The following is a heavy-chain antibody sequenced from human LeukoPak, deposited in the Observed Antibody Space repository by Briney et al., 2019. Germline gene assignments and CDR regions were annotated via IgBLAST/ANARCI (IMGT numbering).Heavy chain of an antibody. CDR1: SDSISSSNW. CDR2: IYHSGST. V-gene: IGHV4-4*02. CDR3: ARSPPQQWLVKGYFDY. J-gene: IGHJ4*02. D-gene: IGHD6-19*01. Sequence: SGTLSLTCAVSSDSISSSNWWSWVRQPPGKGLEWIGEIYHSGSTNYNPSLKSRVTISVDTSKNQFSLKLSSVTAADTAVYYCARSPPQQWLVKGYFDYWGQGALVTVSS.